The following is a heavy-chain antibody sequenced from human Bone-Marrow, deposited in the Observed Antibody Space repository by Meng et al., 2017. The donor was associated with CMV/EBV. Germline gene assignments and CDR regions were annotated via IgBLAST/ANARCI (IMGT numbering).Heavy chain of an antibody. CDR3: ARDVVPEGNY. Sequence: ASVKVSCKASGYTFTGYYMHWVRQAPGQGLEWMGWINPNSGGTNYAQKFQGRVTMTRDTAISTAYMEMSRLRSDDTGVYYWARDVVPEGNYWGQGTLVTVSS. J-gene: IGHJ4*02. D-gene: IGHD2-2*01. V-gene: IGHV1-2*02. CDR2: INPNSGGT. CDR1: GYTFTGYY.